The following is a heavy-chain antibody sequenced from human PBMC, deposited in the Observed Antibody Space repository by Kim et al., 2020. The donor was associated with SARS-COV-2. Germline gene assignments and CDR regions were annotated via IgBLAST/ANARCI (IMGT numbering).Heavy chain of an antibody. V-gene: IGHV4-39*01. D-gene: IGHD3-22*01. CDR3: ARQTGTYYYDSSGYYHTTLPNWYFDL. CDR2: IYYSGST. CDR1: GGSISSSSYY. J-gene: IGHJ2*01. Sequence: SETLSLTCTVSGGSISSSSYYWGWIRQPPGKGLEWIGSIYYSGSTYYNPSLKSRVTISVDTSKNQFSLKLSSVTAADTAVYYCARQTGTYYYDSSGYYHTTLPNWYFDLWGRGTLVTVSS.